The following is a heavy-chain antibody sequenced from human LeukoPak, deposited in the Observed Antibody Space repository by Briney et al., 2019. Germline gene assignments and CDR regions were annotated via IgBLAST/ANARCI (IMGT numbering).Heavy chain of an antibody. CDR2: IQYSGST. Sequence: PSETLSLTCTVSGDSVSGISFYWSWIRQPPGKGLQYIGYIQYSGSTNYNPSLKSRVTISVDTSKNQFSLKLSSVTAADTAVYYCARYYDRSGYWSAPHFDYWGQGTLVTVSS. CDR3: ARYYDRSGYWSAPHFDY. J-gene: IGHJ4*02. D-gene: IGHD3-22*01. CDR1: GDSVSGISFY. V-gene: IGHV4-61*01.